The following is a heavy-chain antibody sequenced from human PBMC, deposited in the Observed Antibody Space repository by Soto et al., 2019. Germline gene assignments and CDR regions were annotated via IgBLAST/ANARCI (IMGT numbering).Heavy chain of an antibody. D-gene: IGHD6-13*01. CDR2: ISYDGSNK. CDR1: GFTFSSYA. V-gene: IGHV3-30-3*01. J-gene: IGHJ6*03. Sequence: GGSLRLSCAASGFTFSSYAMHWVRQAPGKGLEWVAVISYDGSNKYYAAPVKGRFTISRDDSKNTLYLQMNSLKTEDTAVYYCTTDSKYSSSWFYYYYYMDVWGKGTTVTVSS. CDR3: TTDSKYSSSWFYYYYYMDV.